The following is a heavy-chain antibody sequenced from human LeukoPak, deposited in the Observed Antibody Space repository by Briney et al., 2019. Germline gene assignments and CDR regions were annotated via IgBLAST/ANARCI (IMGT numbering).Heavy chain of an antibody. CDR2: ISYDGSNK. D-gene: IGHD1-26*01. CDR3: ARDFGSGSYDY. Sequence: GGSLRLSCAASGFTFSSYAMHWVRQAPGKGLERVAVISYDGSNKYYADSVKGRFTISRDNSKNTLYLQMNSLRAEDTAVYYCARDFGSGSYDYWGQGTLVTVSS. J-gene: IGHJ4*02. V-gene: IGHV3-30-3*01. CDR1: GFTFSSYA.